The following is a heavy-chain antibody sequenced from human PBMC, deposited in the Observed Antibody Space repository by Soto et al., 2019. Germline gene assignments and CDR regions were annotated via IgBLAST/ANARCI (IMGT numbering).Heavy chain of an antibody. CDR3: TRIGSGYISIFDY. J-gene: IGHJ4*02. D-gene: IGHD5-12*01. Sequence: SLRLSCTASGFTFGDYTMSWFRQTPGKGLEWVGFIRSKAYGGTTEYAASVKGRITISRDDSKSIAYLQMNSLKTEDTAVYYCTRIGSGYISIFDYWGQGTLVTVSS. CDR2: IRSKAYGGTT. V-gene: IGHV3-49*03. CDR1: GFTFGDYT.